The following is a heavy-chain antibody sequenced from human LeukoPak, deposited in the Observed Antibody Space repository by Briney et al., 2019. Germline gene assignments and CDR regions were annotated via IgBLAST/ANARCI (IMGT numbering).Heavy chain of an antibody. V-gene: IGHV3-30-3*01. Sequence: GSLRLSCAASGFTFSSYAMHWVRQAPGKGLEWVAVISYDGSNKYYADSVKGRFTISRDNSKNTLYLQMSSLRAEDTAVYYCARDRGRGGPRGPDAFDIWGQGTMVTVSS. CDR2: ISYDGSNK. J-gene: IGHJ3*02. CDR3: ARDRGRGGPRGPDAFDI. CDR1: GFTFSSYA. D-gene: IGHD3-10*01.